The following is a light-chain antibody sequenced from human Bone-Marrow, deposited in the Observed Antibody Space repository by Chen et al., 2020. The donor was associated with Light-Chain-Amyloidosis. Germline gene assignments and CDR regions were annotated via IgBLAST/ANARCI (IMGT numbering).Light chain of an antibody. CDR1: ALPKQY. V-gene: IGLV3-25*03. J-gene: IGLJ3*02. CDR3: QSTDSTATYGV. CDR2: KDN. Sequence: SSELTHPPSVSVSPGQTARITCSGDALPKQYVYWFQQKPGQAPVLVMYKDNERPSGIPERFSGSSSGTTVTLTISRVQTEDEADYYCQSTDSTATYGVFGGGTQLTVL.